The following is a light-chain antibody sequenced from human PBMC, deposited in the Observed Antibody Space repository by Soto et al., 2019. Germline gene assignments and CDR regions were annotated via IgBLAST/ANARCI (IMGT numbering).Light chain of an antibody. CDR2: DAY. Sequence: EIVLTQSPATLSLSPGERVTLSCRASQSVRNYLAWYKQKPGQAPRFLIYDAYTRETGIPARFRGSGYGKNFSLTISSLDLEDFAVYFCQQRNNWPITFGQGTRLE. CDR3: QQRNNWPIT. CDR1: QSVRNY. V-gene: IGKV3-11*01. J-gene: IGKJ5*01.